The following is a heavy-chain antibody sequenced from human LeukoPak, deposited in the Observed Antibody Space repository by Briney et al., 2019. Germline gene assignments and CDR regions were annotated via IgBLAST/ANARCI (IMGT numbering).Heavy chain of an antibody. V-gene: IGHV1-69*05. Sequence: SVTVCCKASGGTFSSYAISWVRQAPGQGLEWMGGIIPIFGTANYAQKFQGRVTITTDESTSTAYMELSSLRSEDTAVYYCARMYYYGSGSYSNSAHFDYWGQGTLVTVSS. J-gene: IGHJ4*02. CDR1: GGTFSSYA. CDR2: IIPIFGTA. D-gene: IGHD3-10*01. CDR3: ARMYYYGSGSYSNSAHFDY.